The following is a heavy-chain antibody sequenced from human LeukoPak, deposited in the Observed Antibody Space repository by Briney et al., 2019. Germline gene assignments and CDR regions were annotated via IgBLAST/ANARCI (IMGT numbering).Heavy chain of an antibody. V-gene: IGHV3-23*01. CDR3: AKDRAPWFGETNDY. CDR1: GFTFSSYA. CDR2: ISGGVGNT. D-gene: IGHD3-10*01. Sequence: HPGGSLRLSCAASGFTFSSYAMYWVRQAPGKGLEWVSTISGGVGNTYYADSVKGRFTISRDNSKNTLYLQMNSLRAEDTAVYYCAKDRAPWFGETNDYWGQGTLVTVSS. J-gene: IGHJ4*02.